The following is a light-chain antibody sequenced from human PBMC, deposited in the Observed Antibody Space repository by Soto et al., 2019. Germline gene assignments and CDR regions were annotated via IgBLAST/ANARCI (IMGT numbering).Light chain of an antibody. J-gene: IGKJ1*01. Sequence: EIVLTQSPGTLSLSPGERATLSCRASQSVSSSYLAWYQQKPGQAPRLLIYGASSRATGIPDRFSGSGSGTDVTLTIRRLEPEYFAVYYCQQYGSSRTFGQGTKVEIK. CDR1: QSVSSSY. CDR2: GAS. V-gene: IGKV3-20*01. CDR3: QQYGSSRT.